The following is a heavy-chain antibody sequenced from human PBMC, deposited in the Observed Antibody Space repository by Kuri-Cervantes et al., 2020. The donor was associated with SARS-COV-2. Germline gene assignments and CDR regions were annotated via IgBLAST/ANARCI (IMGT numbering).Heavy chain of an antibody. CDR1: GFTFSSYA. V-gene: IGHV3-49*04. CDR3: TRDRLWSGIFDY. Sequence: GESLKISCAASGFTFSSYAMSWVRQAPGKGLEWVGFIRSKAYGGTTEYAASVKGRFTISRDDSKSIAYLQMNSLKTEDTAVYYCTRDRLWSGIFDYWGQGTLVTVSS. D-gene: IGHD3-3*01. CDR2: IRSKAYGGTT. J-gene: IGHJ4*02.